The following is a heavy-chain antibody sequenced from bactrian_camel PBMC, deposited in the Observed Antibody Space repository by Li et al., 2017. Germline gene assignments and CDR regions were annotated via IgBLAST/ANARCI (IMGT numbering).Heavy chain of an antibody. Sequence: HVQLVESGGGSVQTGGSLTLSCVGTGITYETDCMGWFRQAPGKEREGVAVRDTDGSTSYADSVKGRFTISKDSAKNTLYLQMSSLKPEDTAMYYCAAERGGPCDSYNVPDFGFWGPGTQVTVS. J-gene: IGHJ6*01. CDR2: RDTDGST. D-gene: IGHD2*01. CDR1: GITYETDC. V-gene: IGHV3S53*01. CDR3: AAERGGPCDSYNVPDFGF.